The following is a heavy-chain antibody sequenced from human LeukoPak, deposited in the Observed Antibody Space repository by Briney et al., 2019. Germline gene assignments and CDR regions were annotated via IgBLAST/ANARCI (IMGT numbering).Heavy chain of an antibody. CDR2: INSDGSST. CDR3: ARVGKVATIDY. V-gene: IGHV3-74*01. D-gene: IGHD5-12*01. J-gene: IGHJ4*02. Sequence: GGSLRLSCAASGFTFSSYWMHWVRQAPGKGLVWVSRINSDGSSTSYADSVKGRLTISRDSAKNTLYLQMNSLRAEDTAVYYCARVGKVATIDYWGQGTLVTVSS. CDR1: GFTFSSYW.